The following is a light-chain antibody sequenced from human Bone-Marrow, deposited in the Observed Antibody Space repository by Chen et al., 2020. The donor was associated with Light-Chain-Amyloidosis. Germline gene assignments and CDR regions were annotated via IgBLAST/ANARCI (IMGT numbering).Light chain of an antibody. J-gene: IGLJ1*01. CDR2: EVT. CDR1: SSDVGGDTH. V-gene: IGLV2-14*01. Sequence: QSALTQPASVSGSPGQSITISFTGTSSDVGGDTHVTWYQQHPDKAPKLMIYEVTTRPSWVPDRFSGSKSDNTASLTISGLQTEDEADYFCSSYTITNTLVFGSGTRVTVL. CDR3: SSYTITNTLV.